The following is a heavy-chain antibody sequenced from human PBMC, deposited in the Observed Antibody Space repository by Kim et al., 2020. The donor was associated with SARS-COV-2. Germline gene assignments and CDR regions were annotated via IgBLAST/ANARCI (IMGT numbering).Heavy chain of an antibody. V-gene: IGHV7-4-1*02. J-gene: IGHJ6*02. Sequence: ASVKVSCKASGYTFTSYPMTWVRQAPGQGLEYMGWINTNTGNPTYAQGFTGRFVFSLDTSVSTAYLQINSLKAEDTAVYYCASSAVGSVGYYYGMDVWGQGTTVTVSS. CDR2: INTNTGNP. D-gene: IGHD6-19*01. CDR3: ASSAVGSVGYYYGMDV. CDR1: GYTFTSYP.